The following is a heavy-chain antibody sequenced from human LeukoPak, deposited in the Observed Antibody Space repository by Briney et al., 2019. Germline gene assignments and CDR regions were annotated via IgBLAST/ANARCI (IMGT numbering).Heavy chain of an antibody. V-gene: IGHV3-7*01. Sequence: GGSLRLSCAASGFTFSNYWMNWVRQAPGKGLEWVANIKQDGSEKYYVDSVKGRFTISRDNAKNSLYLQMNSLGVEDTAVYYCAREIYGNPDYWGQGTLVTVSS. J-gene: IGHJ4*02. CDR1: GFTFSNYW. CDR3: AREIYGNPDY. D-gene: IGHD4-17*01. CDR2: IKQDGSEK.